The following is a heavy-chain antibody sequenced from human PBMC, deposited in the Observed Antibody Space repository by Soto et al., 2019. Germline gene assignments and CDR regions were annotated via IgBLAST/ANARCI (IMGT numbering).Heavy chain of an antibody. Sequence: GGSLRLSCAASGFTFSNAWMSWVRQAPGKGLEWVGRIKSKTDGGTTDYAAPVKGRFTISRDDSKNTLYLQMNSLKTEDTAVYYCTTGEAVAGWDPFTSYYYYMDVWGKGTTVTVSS. CDR2: IKSKTDGGTT. CDR1: GFTFSNAW. D-gene: IGHD6-19*01. V-gene: IGHV3-15*01. CDR3: TTGEAVAGWDPFTSYYYYMDV. J-gene: IGHJ6*03.